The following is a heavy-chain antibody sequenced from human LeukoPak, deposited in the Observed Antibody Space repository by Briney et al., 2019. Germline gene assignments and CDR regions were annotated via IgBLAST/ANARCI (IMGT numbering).Heavy chain of an antibody. V-gene: IGHV3-7*01. CDR2: IKQDGSEK. CDR3: ASLDY. J-gene: IGHJ4*02. Sequence: SGGSLRLSCAASGFTFSSSWMNWVRQAPWKGLEWVSNIKQDGSEKYYVDSVKGRFTISRDNAKNSLYLQMNPLRAEDTAVYYCASLDYWGQGTLVTVSS. CDR1: GFTFSSSW.